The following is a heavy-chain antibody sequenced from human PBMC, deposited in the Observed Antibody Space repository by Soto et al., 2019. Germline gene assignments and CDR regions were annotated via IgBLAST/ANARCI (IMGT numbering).Heavy chain of an antibody. CDR2: IYYSGST. Sequence: SETLSLTCTVSGGSISSGDYYWSWIRQPPGKGLEWIGYIYYSGSTYYNPSLKSRVTISVDTSKNQFSLKLSSVTAADTAVYYCAEFGGYCSSTSCSPFNWFDPWGQGTLVTVSS. V-gene: IGHV4-30-4*01. CDR1: GGSISSGDYY. CDR3: AEFGGYCSSTSCSPFNWFDP. J-gene: IGHJ5*02. D-gene: IGHD2-2*01.